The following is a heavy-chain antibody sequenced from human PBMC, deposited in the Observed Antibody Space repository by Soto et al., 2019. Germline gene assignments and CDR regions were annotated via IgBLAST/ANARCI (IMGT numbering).Heavy chain of an antibody. V-gene: IGHV4-39*01. Sequence: SETLSLTCTVSGGSISSSSYYWGWIRQPPGKGLEWIGSIYYSGSTYYNPSLKSRVTISVDTSKNQFSLKLSSVTAADTAVYYCARLNRYAWFGELFLDYFDYWGQGTLVTVSS. D-gene: IGHD3-10*01. J-gene: IGHJ4*02. CDR1: GGSISSSSYY. CDR3: ARLNRYAWFGELFLDYFDY. CDR2: IYYSGST.